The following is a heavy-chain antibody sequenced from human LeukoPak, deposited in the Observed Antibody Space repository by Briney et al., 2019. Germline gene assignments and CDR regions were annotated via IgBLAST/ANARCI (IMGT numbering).Heavy chain of an antibody. CDR3: ARRGHYGSGSYFDY. V-gene: IGHV4-59*08. CDR2: IYYSGST. J-gene: IGHJ4*02. CDR1: GGSISSYY. Sequence: PSETLSLTCTVSGGSISSYYWSWIRQPPGKGLEWLGYIYYSGSTNYNPSLKSRVTISVDASKNQFSLKLSSVTAADTAVYYCARRGHYGSGSYFDYWGQGTLVTVSS. D-gene: IGHD3-10*01.